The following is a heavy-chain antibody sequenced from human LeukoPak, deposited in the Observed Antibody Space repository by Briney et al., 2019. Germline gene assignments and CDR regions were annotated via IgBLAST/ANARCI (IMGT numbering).Heavy chain of an antibody. J-gene: IGHJ4*02. D-gene: IGHD2-15*01. V-gene: IGHV3-21*01. CDR1: GFTFSSYS. CDR2: ISSSSSYI. CDR3: AREPRGVVVAATRSYYFDY. Sequence: PGGSLRLSCAASGFTFSSYSMNWVRQAPGKGLEWVSSISSSSSYIYYADSVKGRFTISRDNAKNSLYLQMNSLRAEDTAVYYCAREPRGVVVAATRSYYFDYWGQGTLVTVSS.